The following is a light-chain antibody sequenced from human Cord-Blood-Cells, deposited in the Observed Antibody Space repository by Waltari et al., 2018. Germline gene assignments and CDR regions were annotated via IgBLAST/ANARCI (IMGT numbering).Light chain of an antibody. J-gene: IGKJ1*01. CDR2: AAS. Sequence: DIQMTQSPSSRSAAVGDRVTITCRASQSISSYLNWYQQKPGKAPKVLIYAASSLQSGVPSRFSCSGSGRDFTLAISSLQPEDFATYYCQQSYSTPWTFGQGTKVEIK. CDR3: QQSYSTPWT. V-gene: IGKV1-39*01. CDR1: QSISSY.